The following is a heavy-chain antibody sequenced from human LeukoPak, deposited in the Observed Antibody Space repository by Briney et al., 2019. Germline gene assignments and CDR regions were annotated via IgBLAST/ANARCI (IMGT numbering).Heavy chain of an antibody. CDR3: ARAGYSYGPLYYYYSMDV. CDR2: INHSGST. CDR1: GGSFSGYY. V-gene: IGHV4-34*01. Sequence: SETLSLTCAVYGGSFSGYYWSWIRQPPGKGLEWIGEINHSGSTNYNPSLKSRVTISVDTSKNQFSLKLSSVTAADTAVYYCARAGYSYGPLYYYYSMDVWGQGTTVTVSS. D-gene: IGHD5-18*01. J-gene: IGHJ6*02.